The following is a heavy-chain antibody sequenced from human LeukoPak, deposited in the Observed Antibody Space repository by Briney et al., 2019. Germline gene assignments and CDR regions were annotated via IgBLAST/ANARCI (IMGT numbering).Heavy chain of an antibody. CDR3: AKRGVVIRVILVGFHKEAYYFDS. J-gene: IGHJ4*02. V-gene: IGHV3-23*01. CDR1: GITLSNYG. D-gene: IGHD3-22*01. Sequence: GGSLRLSCAVSGITLSNYGMIWVRQAPGKGLEWVAGISDSAGKTNYADSVKGRFTISRDSPKNTLYLQMNSLRAEDTAVYFCAKRGVVIRVILVGFHKEAYYFDSWGQGALVTVSS. CDR2: ISDSAGKT.